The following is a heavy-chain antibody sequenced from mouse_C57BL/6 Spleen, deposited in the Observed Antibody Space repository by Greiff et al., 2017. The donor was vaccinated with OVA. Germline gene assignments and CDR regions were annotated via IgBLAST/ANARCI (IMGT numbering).Heavy chain of an antibody. CDR2: ISSGSSTI. J-gene: IGHJ1*03. D-gene: IGHD2-3*01. CDR3: ARGWGDWYFDV. V-gene: IGHV5-17*01. Sequence: EVQGVESGGGLVKPGGSLKLSCAASGFTFSDYGMHWVRQAPEKGLEWVAYISSGSSTIYYADTVKGRFTISRDNAKNTLFLQMTSLRSEDTAMYYCARGWGDWYFDVWGTGTTVTVSS. CDR1: GFTFSDYG.